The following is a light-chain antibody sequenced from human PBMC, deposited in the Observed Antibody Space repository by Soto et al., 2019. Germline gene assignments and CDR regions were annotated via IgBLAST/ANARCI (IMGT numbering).Light chain of an antibody. CDR2: GAS. CDR1: QSVRSSY. Sequence: EIVLTQSPGTLSLSPGERATRSCRARQSVRSSYLAWYRQKPGQAPRLLIYGASSRATGIPDRFSGSGSGTAFTLPISRLEPEDFAVYYCQRSETFGQGTTV. J-gene: IGKJ1*01. V-gene: IGKV3-20*01. CDR3: QRSET.